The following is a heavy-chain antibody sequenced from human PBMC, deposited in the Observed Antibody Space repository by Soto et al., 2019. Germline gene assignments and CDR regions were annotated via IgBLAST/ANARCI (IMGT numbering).Heavy chain of an antibody. Sequence: SVKVSCKASGFTFTSSAMQWLRQARGQRLEWIGWIVVGSGNTNYAQKFQERVTITRDMSTSTAYMELSSLGSEDTAVYYCAALRPNRYYYYYMDVWGKGTTVTVSS. CDR2: IVVGSGNT. CDR3: AALRPNRYYYYYMDV. V-gene: IGHV1-58*02. CDR1: GFTFTSSA. J-gene: IGHJ6*03.